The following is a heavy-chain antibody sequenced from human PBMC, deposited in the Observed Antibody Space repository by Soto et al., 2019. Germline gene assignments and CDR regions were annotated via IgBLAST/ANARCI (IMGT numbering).Heavy chain of an antibody. D-gene: IGHD3-22*01. J-gene: IGHJ4*02. CDR1: GFIFSTYA. CDR2: ISSSGDSA. Sequence: EVQLLQTGGGLVQPGGSLSLSCAASGFIFSTYAMNWVRQAPGKGLEWVSAISSSGDSAYYAESVRGRFTISRDNSKNTLYLQMNSLRAEDTAVYYCAKDHLEVVPQYYFDYWGQGTLVTVSS. CDR3: AKDHLEVVPQYYFDY. V-gene: IGHV3-23*01.